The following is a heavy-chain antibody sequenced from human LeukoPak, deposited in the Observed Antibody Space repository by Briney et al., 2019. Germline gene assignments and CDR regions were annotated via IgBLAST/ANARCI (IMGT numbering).Heavy chain of an antibody. V-gene: IGHV2-70*04. CDR1: GFSLSPRGMG. Sequence: SGPTLVNPTQTLTLTCTFSGFSLSPRGMGVSWIRQPPVKALGWLARNACDDDKFYSTSLKTRLTISKDTSKTQVVLTMTNMDPVDTATYYCARILDYGGNFDAFDIWGQGTKVTVSS. D-gene: IGHD4-23*01. J-gene: IGHJ3*02. CDR2: NACDDDK. CDR3: ARILDYGGNFDAFDI.